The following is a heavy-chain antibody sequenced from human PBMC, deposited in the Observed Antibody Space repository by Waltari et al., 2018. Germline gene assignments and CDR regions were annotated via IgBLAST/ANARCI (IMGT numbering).Heavy chain of an antibody. CDR2: INRSGGST. CDR1: GYTFPSDY. Sequence: QVQLVQSGAEVTKPGASVKVSCTASGYTFPSDYMHWMRQAPRHWPGWMGIINRSGGSTRYAQKFQGRFTMTRDTSTSTVYMELSSLRSEDTAVYYCARDHMITFGGVIAHGDAFDIWGQGTMVTVSS. J-gene: IGHJ3*02. V-gene: IGHV1-46*01. D-gene: IGHD3-16*02. CDR3: ARDHMITFGGVIAHGDAFDI.